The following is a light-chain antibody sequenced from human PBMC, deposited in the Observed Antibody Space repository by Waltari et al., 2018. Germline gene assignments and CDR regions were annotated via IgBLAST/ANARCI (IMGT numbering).Light chain of an antibody. CDR2: KAS. CDR3: QQYITSPT. J-gene: IGKJ1*01. V-gene: IGKV1-5*03. Sequence: DIQMTQSPSTLSASVGDRVTITCRASQSVSSWLAWYQQKPGKAPKVLIYKASTLESGVPSRFSGSGSGTEFTLTISSPQPDDFATYYCQQYITSPTFGQGTKVEIK. CDR1: QSVSSW.